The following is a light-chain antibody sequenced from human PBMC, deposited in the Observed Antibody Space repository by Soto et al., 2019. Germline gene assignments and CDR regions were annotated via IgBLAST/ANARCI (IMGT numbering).Light chain of an antibody. Sequence: EIVMTQSPATLSVSPGERATLSCRASQSVSNNLAWYQQKPGQAPRLLIYNASTRPTGLPARFSGSGSGTEFTLTISSLQSEDFAVYYCQKYNTWPLTFGGGTKVEI. J-gene: IGKJ4*01. V-gene: IGKV3-15*01. CDR2: NAS. CDR1: QSVSNN. CDR3: QKYNTWPLT.